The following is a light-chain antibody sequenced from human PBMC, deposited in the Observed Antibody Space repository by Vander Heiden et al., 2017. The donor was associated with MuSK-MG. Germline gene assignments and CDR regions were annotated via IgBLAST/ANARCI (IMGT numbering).Light chain of an antibody. CDR2: LNSDGSH. J-gene: IGLJ3*02. Sequence: VKLTCTLSSGHSSYAITWHQQQPEKGPRYLMKLNSDGSHSKGDGIPDRFSGSSSGAERYLTISSLQSEDEADYYCQTWGTGIRVFGGGTKLTVL. V-gene: IGLV4-69*01. CDR1: SGHSSYA. CDR3: QTWGTGIRV.